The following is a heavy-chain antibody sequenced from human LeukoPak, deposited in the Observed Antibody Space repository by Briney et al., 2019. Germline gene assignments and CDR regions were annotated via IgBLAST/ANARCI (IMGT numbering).Heavy chain of an antibody. Sequence: PSETLSLTCTVSGGSIRSSSYYWGWIRQPPGKGLEWIGSIYYSGSTYYNPSLKSRVTISVDTSKNQFSLKLSSVTAADTAVYYCARPIGDYRYYFDYWGQGTLVTVSS. CDR1: GGSIRSSSYY. CDR3: ARPIGDYRYYFDY. CDR2: IYYSGST. V-gene: IGHV4-39*01. J-gene: IGHJ4*02. D-gene: IGHD4-17*01.